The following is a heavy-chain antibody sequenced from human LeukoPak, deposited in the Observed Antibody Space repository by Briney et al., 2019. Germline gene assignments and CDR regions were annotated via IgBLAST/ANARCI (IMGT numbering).Heavy chain of an antibody. CDR2: IASDGSGT. CDR3: ARGRPHGNDY. D-gene: IGHD4-23*01. Sequence: GGSLRLSCAASGFTFADYAMSWVRQAPGKGLVWVSRIASDGSGTTYADSVKGRFSISRDNAKNTLYLQMNSLRVEDTAVYYCARGRPHGNDYWGQGTLVTVSS. V-gene: IGHV3-74*01. CDR1: GFTFADYA. J-gene: IGHJ4*02.